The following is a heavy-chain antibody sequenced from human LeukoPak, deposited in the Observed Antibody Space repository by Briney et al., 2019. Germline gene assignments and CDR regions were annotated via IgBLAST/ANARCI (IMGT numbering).Heavy chain of an antibody. V-gene: IGHV4-4*02. CDR2: IYHSGST. CDR1: GGSIRSSNW. CDR3: ARAYHSSWYLNWFDP. Sequence: SETLSLTCAVSGGSIRSSNWWSWVRQPPGKGLEWIGEIYHSGSTNYNPSLKSRVTISVDKSKNQFSLKLSSVTAADTAVYYCARAYHSSWYLNWFDPWGQGTLVTVSS. D-gene: IGHD6-13*01. J-gene: IGHJ5*02.